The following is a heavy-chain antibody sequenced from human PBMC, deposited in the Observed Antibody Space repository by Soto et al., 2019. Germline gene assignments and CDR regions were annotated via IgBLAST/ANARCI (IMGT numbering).Heavy chain of an antibody. CDR1: GGSISSSNW. Sequence: SETLSLTCAVSGGSISSSNWWSWVRQPPGKGLEWLGEIYHSGSTNYNPSLKSRVTISVDKSKNQFSLKLSSVTAADTTVYYCARDLRSDDFWSGYYPDDYYGMDVWGQGTTVTVSS. J-gene: IGHJ6*02. CDR2: IYHSGST. V-gene: IGHV4-4*02. CDR3: ARDLRSDDFWSGYYPDDYYGMDV. D-gene: IGHD3-3*01.